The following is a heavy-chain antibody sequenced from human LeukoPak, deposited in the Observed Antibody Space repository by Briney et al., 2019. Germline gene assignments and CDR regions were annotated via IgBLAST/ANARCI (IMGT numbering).Heavy chain of an antibody. Sequence: ASVKVSCKSSGYSFTGYYIHWVRQAPGQGLEWMGWISVYNAKTNYAQKLQGRVTMTTDTSTSTAYMELRSLRSDDTAVYYCARAGWLELPRSAFDIWGQGTMVTVSS. V-gene: IGHV1-18*04. CDR1: GYSFTGYY. J-gene: IGHJ3*02. CDR2: ISVYNAKT. D-gene: IGHD1-26*01. CDR3: ARAGWLELPRSAFDI.